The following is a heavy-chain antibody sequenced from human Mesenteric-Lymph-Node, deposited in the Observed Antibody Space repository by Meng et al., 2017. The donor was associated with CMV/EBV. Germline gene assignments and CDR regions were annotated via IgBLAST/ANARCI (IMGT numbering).Heavy chain of an antibody. D-gene: IGHD3-3*01. CDR2: VNHSGST. J-gene: IGHJ4*02. CDR1: GGTFSGYY. CDR3: ARGMVEDFWSGYYIPYYFDY. Sequence: SETLSLTCAVYGGTFSGYYWTWIRQPPGKGLEWIGEVNHSGSTNYNPSLKSRVTISVDTSKNQFSLKLSSVTAADTAVYYCARGMVEDFWSGYYIPYYFDYWGQGTLVTVSS. V-gene: IGHV4-34*01.